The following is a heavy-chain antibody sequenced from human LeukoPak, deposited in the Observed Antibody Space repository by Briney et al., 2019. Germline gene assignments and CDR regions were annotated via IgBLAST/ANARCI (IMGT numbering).Heavy chain of an antibody. Sequence: SETLSLTCTVSSGSLSNDYWSWVRQPPGKELEWIGYISNVGSTNYNPSLKSRVTISADRSKNQFSLKLTSVSAADTAVYYCARGAVVGGFDYWGQGTLVTVSS. V-gene: IGHV4-59*01. CDR1: SGSLSNDY. CDR2: ISNVGST. CDR3: ARGAVVGGFDY. D-gene: IGHD2-15*01. J-gene: IGHJ4*02.